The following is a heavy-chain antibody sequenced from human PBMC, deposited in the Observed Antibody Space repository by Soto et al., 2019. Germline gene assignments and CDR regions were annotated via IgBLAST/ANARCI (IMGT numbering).Heavy chain of an antibody. CDR3: ARLADWVWYFDL. Sequence: QLQLQESGPGLVKPSETLSLTCTVSGGSISSSSYYWGWIRQPPGKGLEWIGSIYYSGSTYYNPSLKSRVTISVDTSKNQFSLKLSSVTAADTAVYYCARLADWVWYFDLWGRGTLVTVSS. CDR2: IYYSGST. D-gene: IGHD2-21*01. V-gene: IGHV4-39*01. J-gene: IGHJ2*01. CDR1: GGSISSSSYY.